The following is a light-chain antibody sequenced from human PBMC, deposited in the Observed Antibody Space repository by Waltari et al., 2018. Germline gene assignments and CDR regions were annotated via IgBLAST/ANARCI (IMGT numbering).Light chain of an antibody. J-gene: IGLJ2*01. Sequence: HSALTQPPSASGSPGQSVTISCTGTSADVCCYDYVSWYQQHLGKVPKLIIYDVTRRRPGVPPRVSASRAVNSASPTVSGLQAVGEAEYYCSAQAGNTRWIFGGGTKVTVL. CDR2: DVT. V-gene: IGLV2-8*01. CDR1: SADVCCYDY. CDR3: SAQAGNTRWI.